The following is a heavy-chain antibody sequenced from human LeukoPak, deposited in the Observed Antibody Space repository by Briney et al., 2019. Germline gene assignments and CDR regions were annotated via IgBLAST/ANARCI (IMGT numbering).Heavy chain of an antibody. D-gene: IGHD2-21*01. J-gene: IGHJ5*02. Sequence: GASVKVSCKASGYTFTSYDIKWVRQATGQGLEWMGWMNPNSGNTGYAQKFQGRVTITRNTSISTAYMELSSLRSEDTAVYYCARAEAYCGGDCYSDWFDPWGQGTLVTVSS. CDR2: MNPNSGNT. CDR1: GYTFTSYD. CDR3: ARAEAYCGGDCYSDWFDP. V-gene: IGHV1-8*03.